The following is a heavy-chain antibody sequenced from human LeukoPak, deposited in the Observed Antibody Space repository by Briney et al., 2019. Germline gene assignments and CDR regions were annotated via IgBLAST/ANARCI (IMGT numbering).Heavy chain of an antibody. Sequence: SETLSLTCAVYGGSFSGYYWSWIRQPPGKGLEWIGEINHSGSTNYNPSLKSRVTISVDTSKNQFSLKLSSVTAADTAAYYCARFRRRRGYDPYNWFDPWGQGTLVTVSS. CDR2: INHSGST. D-gene: IGHD5-12*01. CDR1: GGSFSGYY. V-gene: IGHV4-34*01. CDR3: ARFRRRRGYDPYNWFDP. J-gene: IGHJ5*02.